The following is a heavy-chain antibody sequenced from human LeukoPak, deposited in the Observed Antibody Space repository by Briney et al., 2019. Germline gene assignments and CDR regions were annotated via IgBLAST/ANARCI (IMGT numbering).Heavy chain of an antibody. J-gene: IGHJ3*02. CDR1: GFTFSWYT. V-gene: IGHV3-21*01. D-gene: IGHD1-26*01. Sequence: GGSLRLSCAASGFTFSWYTMNWVRQAPGKGLEWVSIISSSSRYIYYADSVKGRFTISRDNAKNSLYLQMNSLRAEDTAVYYCARTVVGATTAAFDIWGQGTMVTVSS. CDR2: ISSSSRYI. CDR3: ARTVVGATTAAFDI.